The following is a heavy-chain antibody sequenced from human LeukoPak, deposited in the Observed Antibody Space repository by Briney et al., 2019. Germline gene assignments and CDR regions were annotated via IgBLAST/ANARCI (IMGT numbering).Heavy chain of an antibody. V-gene: IGHV3-7*04. D-gene: IGHD3-3*01. CDR1: GFTFSSYW. CDR3: ARVLRFLEWLYDY. J-gene: IGHJ4*02. CDR2: IKQDGSEK. Sequence: PGDSLRLSCAASGFTFSSYWMSWVRQAPGKGLEWVANIKQDGSEKYYVDSVKGRFTISRDNAKNSLYLQMNSLRAEDTAVYYCARVLRFLEWLYDYWGQGTLVTVSS.